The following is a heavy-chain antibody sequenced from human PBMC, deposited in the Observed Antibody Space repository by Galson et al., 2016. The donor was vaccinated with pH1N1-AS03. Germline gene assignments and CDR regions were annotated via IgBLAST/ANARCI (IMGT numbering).Heavy chain of an antibody. CDR2: ISSRSSDI. V-gene: IGHV3-21*01. J-gene: IGHJ4*02. Sequence: SLRLSCAASGFTFSSYNVNWVRQAPGKGLEWVSSISSRSSDIYYADSVKGRFTISRDNARRSLYLQMNSLRAEDTAVYYCATNIEQRYTSKWYKFDHWGPGTLVTVSS. D-gene: IGHD6-13*01. CDR1: GFTFSSYN. CDR3: ATNIEQRYTSKWYKFDH.